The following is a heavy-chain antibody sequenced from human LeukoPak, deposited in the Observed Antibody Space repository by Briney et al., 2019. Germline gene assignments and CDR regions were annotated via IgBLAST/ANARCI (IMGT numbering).Heavy chain of an antibody. D-gene: IGHD6-13*01. CDR2: INHSGST. CDR1: GGSFSGYY. Sequence: SETLSLTCAVYGGSFSGYYWSWIRQPPGKGLEWIGEINHSGSTNYDPSLKSRVTISVDTSKNQFSLKLSSVTAADTAVYYCARYKDRLGYSSSWYYFDYWGQGTLVTVSS. J-gene: IGHJ4*02. CDR3: ARYKDRLGYSSSWYYFDY. V-gene: IGHV4-34*01.